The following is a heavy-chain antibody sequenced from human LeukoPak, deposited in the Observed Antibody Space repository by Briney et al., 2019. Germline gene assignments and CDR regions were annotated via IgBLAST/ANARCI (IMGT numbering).Heavy chain of an antibody. CDR2: ISAGGSNT. CDR1: GFTFSSYG. CDR3: AGAWSRVDGFDI. D-gene: IGHD1-26*01. Sequence: GGSLRLSCAASGFTFSSYGMSWGRQAPGKGLEWVSGISAGGSNTYYADSVRGRCTISRDNAKNSVYLQMNSLRTEDTAIYYCAGAWSRVDGFDIWGQGTMVTVSS. J-gene: IGHJ3*02. V-gene: IGHV3-23*01.